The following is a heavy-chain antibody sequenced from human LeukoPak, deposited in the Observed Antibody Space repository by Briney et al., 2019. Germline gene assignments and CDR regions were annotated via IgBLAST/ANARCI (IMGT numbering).Heavy chain of an antibody. CDR3: ARRGIAECFDY. D-gene: IGHD6-13*01. J-gene: IGHJ4*02. CDR1: GFTFSSYE. Sequence: PGGSLRLSCAVSGFTFSSYEMNWVRQAPGKGLEWVSYISSSGRTIYYADSVKGRFTISRDSAKNSLYLQMISLRFEDTTVYYCARRGIAECFDYWGQGTLVTVSS. CDR2: ISSSGRTI. V-gene: IGHV3-48*03.